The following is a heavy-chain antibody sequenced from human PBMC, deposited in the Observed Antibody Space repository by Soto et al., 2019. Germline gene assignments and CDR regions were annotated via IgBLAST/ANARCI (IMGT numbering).Heavy chain of an antibody. Sequence: SETLSLTCXVSGGSISSGGYYWSWIRQHPGKGLEWIGYIYYSGSTYYNPSLKSRVTISVDTSKNQFSLKLSSVTAADTAVYYCARFYDSSGYYFDYWGQGTLVTVSS. CDR3: ARFYDSSGYYFDY. CDR1: GGSISSGGYY. D-gene: IGHD3-22*01. V-gene: IGHV4-30-4*08. CDR2: IYYSGST. J-gene: IGHJ4*02.